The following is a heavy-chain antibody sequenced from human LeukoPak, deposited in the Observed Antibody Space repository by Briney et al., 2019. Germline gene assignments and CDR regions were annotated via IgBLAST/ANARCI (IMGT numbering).Heavy chain of an antibody. CDR3: ASASYCKGGSCYSVH. J-gene: IGHJ4*02. D-gene: IGHD2-15*01. CDR2: IWYDGSDK. V-gene: IGHV3-33*01. CDR1: GFTFSSYG. Sequence: GGSLRLSCAASGFTFSSYGMHWVRQAPGKGLEWVAVIWYDGSDKYYADSVKGRFTISRDNSKNTLYLQMNSLRAEDTAVYYCASASYCKGGSCYSVHWGQGTLVTVSS.